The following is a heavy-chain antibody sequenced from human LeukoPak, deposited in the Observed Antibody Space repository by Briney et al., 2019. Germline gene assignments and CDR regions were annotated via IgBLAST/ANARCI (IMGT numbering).Heavy chain of an antibody. CDR3: ARRVGFYGSGSLNYFDP. Sequence: SETLSLTCTVSGGSISSYYWSWIRQPPGKGLEWLGTIYYSGSTYYNPSLKSRVTISVDSSKNQFSLRLSSVTAADTAVYFCARRVGFYGSGSLNYFDPWGQGILVSVSS. D-gene: IGHD3-10*01. CDR1: GGSISSYY. V-gene: IGHV4-39*07. CDR2: IYYSGST. J-gene: IGHJ5*01.